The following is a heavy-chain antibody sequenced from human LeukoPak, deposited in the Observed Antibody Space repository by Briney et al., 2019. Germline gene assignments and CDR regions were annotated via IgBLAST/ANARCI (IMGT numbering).Heavy chain of an antibody. Sequence: SETLSLTCTVSGGSISSGSYYWRWIRQPAGTGLEWIGRIYTSGSTNYNPSLKSRVTISVDTSKNQFSLKLSSVTAADTAVYYCATGVRWLQLGYWGQGTLVTVSS. CDR3: ATGVRWLQLGY. V-gene: IGHV4-61*02. J-gene: IGHJ4*02. D-gene: IGHD5-24*01. CDR2: IYTSGST. CDR1: GGSISSGSYY.